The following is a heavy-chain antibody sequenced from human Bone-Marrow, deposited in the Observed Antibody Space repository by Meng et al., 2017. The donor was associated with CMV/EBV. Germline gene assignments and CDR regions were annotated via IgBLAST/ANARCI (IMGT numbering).Heavy chain of an antibody. Sequence: GGSLRLSCAASGFTFSDYCMGWIRQAPGKGLEWVSYMSSSGSTMSYADSVRGRFTISRDNAKNALYLQMNSLRADDTAVYYCARDSCSSTSCYDYWGQGTQVTVSS. CDR3: ARDSCSSTSCYDY. CDR1: GFTFSDYC. CDR2: MSSSGSTM. V-gene: IGHV3-11*04. J-gene: IGHJ4*02. D-gene: IGHD2-2*01.